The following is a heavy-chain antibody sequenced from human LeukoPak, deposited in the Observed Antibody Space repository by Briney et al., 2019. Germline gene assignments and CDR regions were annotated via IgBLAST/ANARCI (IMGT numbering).Heavy chain of an antibody. CDR3: ARDRRQQLDPDY. D-gene: IGHD6-13*01. V-gene: IGHV3-23*01. CDR2: ISGSGGST. Sequence: GGSLRLSCAASGFSFSSYAMSWVRQAPGKGLEWISAISGSGGSTYYADSVKGRFTITRDNSKNTLYLQMNSLRAEDTAVYYCARDRRQQLDPDYWGQGTLVTVSS. CDR1: GFSFSSYA. J-gene: IGHJ4*02.